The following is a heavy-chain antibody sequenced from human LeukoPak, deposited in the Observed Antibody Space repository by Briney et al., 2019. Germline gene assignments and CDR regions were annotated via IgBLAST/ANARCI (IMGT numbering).Heavy chain of an antibody. D-gene: IGHD6-6*01. V-gene: IGHV3-66*01. CDR1: GFTVTSNH. Sequence: GGSLRLSCAASGFTVTSNHMNWVRQAPGKGLEWVSIIYTGGTTHYADSLKDRFTISRDDSINTLYLQMNSLRAEDTAVYYCARDSSSYYFDYWGQGTLVTVSS. CDR3: ARDSSSYYFDY. J-gene: IGHJ4*02. CDR2: IYTGGTT.